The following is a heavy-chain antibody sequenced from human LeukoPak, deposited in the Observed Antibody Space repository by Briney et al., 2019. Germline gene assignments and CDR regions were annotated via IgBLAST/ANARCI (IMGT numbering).Heavy chain of an antibody. CDR3: ARGRAYCGGDCYSGLVPLFDY. CDR1: GFTFSSYS. J-gene: IGHJ4*02. CDR2: ISSSSSYI. D-gene: IGHD2-21*02. V-gene: IGHV3-21*04. Sequence: GGSLRLSCAASGFTFSSYSMNWVRQAPGKGLEWVSSISSSSSYIYYADSVKGRFTISRDNSKNTLYLQMNSLRAEDTAVYYCARGRAYCGGDCYSGLVPLFDYWGQGTLVTVSS.